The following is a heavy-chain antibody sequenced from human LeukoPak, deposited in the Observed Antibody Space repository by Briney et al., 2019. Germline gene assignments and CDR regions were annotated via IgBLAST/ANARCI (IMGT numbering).Heavy chain of an antibody. V-gene: IGHV4-59*08. CDR2: IYYSGST. D-gene: IGHD6-6*01. Sequence: KPSETLSLTCTVSGGSISSYYWSWIRQPPGKGLEWIGNIYYSGSTNYNPSLKSRVTISIDTSKNQFSLKLSSVTAADTAVYYCARQKGDSSSSPDYWGQGTLVTVSS. J-gene: IGHJ4*02. CDR1: GGSISSYY. CDR3: ARQKGDSSSSPDY.